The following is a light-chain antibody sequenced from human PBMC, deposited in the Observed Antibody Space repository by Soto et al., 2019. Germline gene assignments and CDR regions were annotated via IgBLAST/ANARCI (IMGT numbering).Light chain of an antibody. CDR3: QQRSNWPPLT. Sequence: RASQRVSSNLAWYQQKPGQAARLLIYGASTRATGIPARFSGSGSGTELTMTISSLQSEDFAVYYCQQRSNWPPLTFGGGTKVDIK. CDR1: QRVSSN. J-gene: IGKJ4*01. CDR2: GAS. V-gene: IGKV3-15*01.